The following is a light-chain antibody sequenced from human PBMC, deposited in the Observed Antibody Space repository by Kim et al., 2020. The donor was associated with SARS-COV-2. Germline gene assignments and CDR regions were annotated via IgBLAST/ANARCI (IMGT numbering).Light chain of an antibody. CDR3: QQYGSSPLT. J-gene: IGKJ4*01. Sequence: EIVLTQSPGTLSLSRGERPTLSCRATQSVSSSYLAWYQQKPGQAPRLLIYDASSRATGIPDRFSGSGSGTDFTLTISRLEPEDFAVYYCQQYGSSPLTFGGGTKVDIK. CDR2: DAS. V-gene: IGKV3-20*01. CDR1: QSVSSSY.